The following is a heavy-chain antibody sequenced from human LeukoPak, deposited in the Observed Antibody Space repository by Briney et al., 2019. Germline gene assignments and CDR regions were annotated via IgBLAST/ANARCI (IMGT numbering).Heavy chain of an antibody. J-gene: IGHJ4*02. CDR1: GYTFTSYG. CDR3: ARSRAVPAPSPYYFDY. Sequence: ASVKVSCKASGYTFTSYGISWVRQAPGQGLEWMGWISAYNGNTNYAQKLQGRVTITADESTSTAYMELSSLRSEDTAVYYCARSRAVPAPSPYYFDYWGQGTLVTVSS. CDR2: ISAYNGNT. D-gene: IGHD2-2*01. V-gene: IGHV1-18*01.